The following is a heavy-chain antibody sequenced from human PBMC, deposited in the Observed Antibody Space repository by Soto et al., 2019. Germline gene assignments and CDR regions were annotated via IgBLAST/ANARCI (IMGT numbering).Heavy chain of an antibody. CDR3: SDIVVVPAAISPEYFQH. J-gene: IGHJ1*01. V-gene: IGHV4-39*01. Sequence: SETLSLTCTVSGGSISSSSYYWGWIRQPPGKGLEWIGSIYYSGSTYYNPSLKSRVTISVDTSKNQFSLKLSSVTAADTAVYYCSDIVVVPAAISPEYFQHWGQGTLVTVSS. CDR2: IYYSGST. CDR1: GGSISSSSYY. D-gene: IGHD2-2*01.